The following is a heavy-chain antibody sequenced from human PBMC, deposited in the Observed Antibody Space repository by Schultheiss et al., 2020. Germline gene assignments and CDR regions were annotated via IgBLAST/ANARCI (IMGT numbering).Heavy chain of an antibody. CDR2: INHSGST. Sequence: SETLSLTCTVSGGSISSYYWGWIRQPPGKGLEWIGEINHSGSTNYNPSLKSRVTISVDTSKNQFSLKLSSVTAADTAVYYCARGEGSSVTNWFDPWGQGTLVTVSS. V-gene: IGHV4-34*01. D-gene: IGHD6-6*01. J-gene: IGHJ5*02. CDR1: GGSISSYY. CDR3: ARGEGSSVTNWFDP.